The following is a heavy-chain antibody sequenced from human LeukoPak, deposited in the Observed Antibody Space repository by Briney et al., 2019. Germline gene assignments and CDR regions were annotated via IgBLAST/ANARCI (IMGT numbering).Heavy chain of an antibody. Sequence: ASVKVSCKASGYTFTSYYMHWVRQAPGQGLEWMGIINPSGGSTSYAQKSQGRGAMTRDTSTSTVYMELSSLRSEDTAVYYCASRGYSGYAVFDYWGQGTLVTVSS. V-gene: IGHV1-46*01. CDR3: ASRGYSGYAVFDY. CDR1: GYTFTSYY. J-gene: IGHJ4*02. CDR2: INPSGGST. D-gene: IGHD5-12*01.